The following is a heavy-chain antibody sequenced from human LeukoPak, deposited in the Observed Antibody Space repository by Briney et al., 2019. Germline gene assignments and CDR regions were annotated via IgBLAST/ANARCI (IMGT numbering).Heavy chain of an antibody. Sequence: PGGSLRVSCVASGFTFGHNAMAWVRQAPGKRLEWFSALSGSGGDTFYADSVKGRFTISRDNSKNTLYLQLSSLRPDDTAVYYCAKGAPSSSSIFDFWGPGTLVTVSS. CDR3: AKGAPSSSSIFDF. CDR2: LSGSGGDT. V-gene: IGHV3-23*01. CDR1: GFTFGHNA. D-gene: IGHD6-6*01. J-gene: IGHJ4*02.